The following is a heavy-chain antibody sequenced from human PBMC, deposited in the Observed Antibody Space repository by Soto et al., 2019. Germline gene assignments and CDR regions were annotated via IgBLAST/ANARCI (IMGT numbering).Heavy chain of an antibody. J-gene: IGHJ6*02. CDR1: GYTFTGYY. Sequence: QVQLVQSGAEVKKPGASVKVSCKASGYTFTGYYMHWVRQAPGQGLEEMGWINPNSGGTNYAQKFQGCVTMTRDTSISTAYLELSRLRSDDTAVYYCARDRYSSSWYYYGMDVWGQGTTVTVSS. CDR3: ARDRYSSSWYYYGMDV. V-gene: IGHV1-2*04. CDR2: INPNSGGT. D-gene: IGHD6-13*01.